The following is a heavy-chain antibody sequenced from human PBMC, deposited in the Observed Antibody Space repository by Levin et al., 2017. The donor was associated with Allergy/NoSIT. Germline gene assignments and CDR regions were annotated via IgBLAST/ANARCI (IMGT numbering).Heavy chain of an antibody. CDR1: GFSFSSYA. CDR3: AKGRAGTSQFDY. Sequence: GESLKISCAASGFSFSSYAMSWVRQAPGKGLEWVSGISDSGTRTYYSDSVKGRFTISRDNSKNTLYLQMNILRADDTAVYYCAKGRAGTSQFDYWGQGTLVTVSS. D-gene: IGHD6-19*01. J-gene: IGHJ4*02. V-gene: IGHV3-23*01. CDR2: ISDSGTRT.